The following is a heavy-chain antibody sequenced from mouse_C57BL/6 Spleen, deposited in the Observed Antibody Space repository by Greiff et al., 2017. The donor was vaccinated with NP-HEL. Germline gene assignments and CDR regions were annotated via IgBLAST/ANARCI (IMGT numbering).Heavy chain of an antibody. CDR3: ARGRNYGSSPYYYAMDY. CDR2: ISSGSSTI. J-gene: IGHJ4*01. Sequence: EVKLVESGGGLVKPGGSLKLSCAASGFTFSDYGMHWVRQAPEKGLEWVAYISSGSSTIYYADTVKGRFTISRDNAKNTLFLQMTSLRSEDTAMYYCARGRNYGSSPYYYAMDYWGQGTSVTVSS. V-gene: IGHV5-17*01. CDR1: GFTFSDYG. D-gene: IGHD1-1*01.